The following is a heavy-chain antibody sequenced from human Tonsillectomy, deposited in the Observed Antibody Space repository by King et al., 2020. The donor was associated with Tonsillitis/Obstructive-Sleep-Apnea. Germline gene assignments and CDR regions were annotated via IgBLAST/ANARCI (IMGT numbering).Heavy chain of an antibody. CDR2: ISAYNGNT. J-gene: IGHJ5*02. D-gene: IGHD6-13*01. CDR3: ARDLMSSSWCHWFDP. Sequence: VQLVESGAEVKKPGASVKVSCKASGYNFTNYGISWVRQAPGQGLEWMGWISAYNGNTNYAQKLQGRVTMTTDTSTSTAYMELRSLRSDDTAVYYCARDLMSSSWCHWFDPWGQGTLVTVSS. V-gene: IGHV1-18*01. CDR1: GYNFTNYG.